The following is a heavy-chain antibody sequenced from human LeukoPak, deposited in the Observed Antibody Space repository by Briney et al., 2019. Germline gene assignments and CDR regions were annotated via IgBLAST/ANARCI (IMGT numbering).Heavy chain of an antibody. CDR2: IDTDESST. D-gene: IGHD2-15*01. CDR3: ARAGYCSGGSCYFDC. CDR1: GFTFGSYW. J-gene: IGHJ4*02. V-gene: IGHV3-74*01. Sequence: GESLRLSCAAYGFTFGSYWMHWVRQAPGKGLVWVSRIDTDESSTSDADSVRGRVTISRDNAKNTLYLQMNSLGADDTAVYYCARAGYCSGGSCYFDCWGQGTQVIVSS.